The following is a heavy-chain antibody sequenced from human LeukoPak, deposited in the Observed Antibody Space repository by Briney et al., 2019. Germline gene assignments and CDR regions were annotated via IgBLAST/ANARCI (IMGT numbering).Heavy chain of an antibody. V-gene: IGHV4-59*08. CDR1: GGSISSYY. J-gene: IGHJ5*02. D-gene: IGHD3-3*01. CDR2: IYYSGST. Sequence: PSETLFLTCTVSGGSISSYYWSWIRQPPGKGLEWIGYIYYSGSTNYNPSLKSRVTISVDTSKNQFSLKLSSVTAADTAVYYCARHLWDFWSGYFSWFDPWGQGTLVTVSS. CDR3: ARHLWDFWSGYFSWFDP.